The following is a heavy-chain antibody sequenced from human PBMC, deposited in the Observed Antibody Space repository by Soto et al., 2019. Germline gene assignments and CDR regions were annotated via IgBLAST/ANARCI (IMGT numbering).Heavy chain of an antibody. CDR2: IIPKFGEA. J-gene: IGHJ4*03. CDR3: ARSEYSSLAVFSYYGMYA. V-gene: IGHV1-69*06. CDR1: GDTFSNYA. D-gene: IGHD5-12*01. Sequence: QEHLAQSGPEVKEPGSSVRVSCTASGDTFSNYAINWVRQAPGQGLEWVGGIIPKFGEARYTQKFRARVFITADKSTSTAYMESHSLRSDDTAVYYCARSEYSSLAVFSYYGMYAWGQVNMGTVSS.